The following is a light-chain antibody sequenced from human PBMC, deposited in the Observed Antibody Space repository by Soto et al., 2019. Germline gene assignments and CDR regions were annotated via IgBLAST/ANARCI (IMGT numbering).Light chain of an antibody. CDR2: EVS. CDR1: SSDVGGYNY. Sequence: QSALTQPASVSGSPGQSITISCTGTSSDVGGYNYVSWYQQHPGKAPKLMICEVSNRPSGVSNRFSGSKSGNTASLTISGLQAEDEADYYCSSYTSSTTRVFGTGTKVTAL. V-gene: IGLV2-14*01. CDR3: SSYTSSTTRV. J-gene: IGLJ1*01.